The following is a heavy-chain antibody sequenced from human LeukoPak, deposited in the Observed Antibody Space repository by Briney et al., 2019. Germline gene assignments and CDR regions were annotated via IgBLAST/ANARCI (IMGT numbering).Heavy chain of an antibody. J-gene: IGHJ4*02. CDR2: IYPADSDT. CDR3: VRRYSSGWYVDY. CDR1: GYSFTSYW. D-gene: IGHD6-19*01. Sequence: GESLKISCKGSGYSFTSYWIGWVRQMPGKGLEWMGIIYPADSDTRYSPSFQGQVSISADKSISTAYLQWSSLKALDTAMYYCVRRYSSGWYVDYWGQGTLVTVSS. V-gene: IGHV5-51*01.